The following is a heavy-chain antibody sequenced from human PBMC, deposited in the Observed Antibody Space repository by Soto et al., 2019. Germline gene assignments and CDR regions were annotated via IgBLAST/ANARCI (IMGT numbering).Heavy chain of an antibody. Sequence: QVQLVQSGAEVKNPGASVKVSCKASGYTFTRYGIGWARQAPGQGLEWMGWINTYNGNTNYAQNVQGRVILTTDTSTSTAYMELRSLRSNDTAIYYGAMVDVYVTPSPQDVWGQGTTVIVSS. CDR3: AMVDVYVTPSPQDV. J-gene: IGHJ6*02. CDR1: GYTFTRYG. CDR2: INTYNGNT. V-gene: IGHV1-18*01. D-gene: IGHD3-16*01.